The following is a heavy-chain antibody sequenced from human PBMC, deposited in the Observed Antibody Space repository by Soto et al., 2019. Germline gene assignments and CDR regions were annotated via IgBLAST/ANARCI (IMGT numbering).Heavy chain of an antibody. J-gene: IGHJ4*02. CDR2: IYWDDDK. CDR1: GFSLSTSGVG. Sequence: QITLKESGPTLVKPTQTLTLTCTFSGFSLSTSGVGVGWIRQPPGKALEWLALIYWDDDKRYSPSLKSRLTITMDSYKNHVVLTLTSIDPVDTATYYCAHSNSDSSGYYSLPPVDYWGQGTLVTVSS. CDR3: AHSNSDSSGYYSLPPVDY. D-gene: IGHD3-22*01. V-gene: IGHV2-5*02.